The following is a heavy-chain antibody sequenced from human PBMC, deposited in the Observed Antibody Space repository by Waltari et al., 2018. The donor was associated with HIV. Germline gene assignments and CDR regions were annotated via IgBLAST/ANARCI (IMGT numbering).Heavy chain of an antibody. CDR1: GYTFTSYY. CDR3: PRVEYGISWTPPFDY. CDR2: INPSAGYN. J-gene: IGHJ4*02. V-gene: IGHV1-46*01. Sequence: QVQLVQSGAEVKKPGASVKVSCKASGYTFTSYYMHWVRQAPGQGLEWMGRINPSAGYNTDAKKSLGRVTMTRETSTSTGYMELSSMGSDDGAVYYCPRVEYGISWTPPFDYWGQGTLVTVSS. D-gene: IGHD6-6*01.